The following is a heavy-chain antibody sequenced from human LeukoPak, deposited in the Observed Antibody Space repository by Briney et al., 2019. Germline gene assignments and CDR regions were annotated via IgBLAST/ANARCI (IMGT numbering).Heavy chain of an antibody. CDR1: GGSISSSSYY. CDR3: ARGSYYYDSSGYYYSYFDY. V-gene: IGHV4-30-2*01. D-gene: IGHD3-22*01. Sequence: PSETLPLTCTVSGGSISSSSYYWGWIRQPPGKGLEWIGYIYHSGSTYYNPSLKSRVTISVDRSKNQFSLKLSSVTAADTAVYYCARGSYYYDSSGYYYSYFDYWGQGTLVTVSS. J-gene: IGHJ4*02. CDR2: IYHSGST.